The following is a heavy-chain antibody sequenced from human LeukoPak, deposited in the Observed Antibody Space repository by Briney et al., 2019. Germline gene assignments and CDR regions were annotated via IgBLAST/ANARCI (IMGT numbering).Heavy chain of an antibody. CDR2: IYSGGST. D-gene: IGHD5-18*01. V-gene: IGHV3-53*01. J-gene: IGHJ4*02. Sequence: GGSLRLSCAASGFTFSSYSMSWVRQAPGKGLEWVSVIYSGGSTYYADSVKGRFTISRDNPKSTLYLQMNSLRAEDTAVYYCARYSYGYRGGYWGQGTLVTVSS. CDR1: GFTFSSYS. CDR3: ARYSYGYRGGY.